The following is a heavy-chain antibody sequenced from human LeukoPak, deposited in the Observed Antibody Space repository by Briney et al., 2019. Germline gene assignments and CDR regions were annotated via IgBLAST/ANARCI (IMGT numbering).Heavy chain of an antibody. D-gene: IGHD1-1*01. J-gene: IGHJ4*02. V-gene: IGHV4-59*08. CDR1: GGSISSFY. Sequence: SETLSLTCTVSGGSISSFYWSWIRHPPGKGLGWIGYIYYSGSTNYNPSLKSRVTISVDTSKNQFSLKLSSVTAADTAVYYCARTTPGRTGTTFPYFDYWGQGTLVTVSS. CDR3: ARTTPGRTGTTFPYFDY. CDR2: IYYSGST.